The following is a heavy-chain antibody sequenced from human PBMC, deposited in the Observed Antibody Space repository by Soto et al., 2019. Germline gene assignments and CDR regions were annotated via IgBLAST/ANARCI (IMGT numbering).Heavy chain of an antibody. V-gene: IGHV4-30-4*01. J-gene: IGHJ3*02. CDR2: IYYSGNT. D-gene: IGHD2-15*01. CDR3: ARAVHSGGFPDAFDI. Sequence: SETLSLTCTVSGDSISIGDYYWSWIRQPPGKGLEWIGYIYYSGNTYYNPSLMSRITISVDMSKNQFSLKLSSVTAADTAVYYCARAVHSGGFPDAFDIWGQGTMVTV. CDR1: GDSISIGDYY.